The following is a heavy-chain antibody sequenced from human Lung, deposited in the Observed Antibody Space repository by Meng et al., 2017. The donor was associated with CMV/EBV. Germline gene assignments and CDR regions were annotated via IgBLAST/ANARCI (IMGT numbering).Heavy chain of an antibody. D-gene: IGHD2-2*01. Sequence: ASXXVSXKASGYTXTTYDINWVRQATGQGLEWMGWMNPNSGNTGYAQKFQGRVTLTRVTSIGTAYMELSSLTSDDTAVYYCARTRIEVEPDGRKIKYYNYGMDVXGQGXTVTVSS. CDR2: MNPNSGNT. V-gene: IGHV1-8*01. CDR3: ARTRIEVEPDGRKIKYYNYGMDV. CDR1: GYTXTTYD. J-gene: IGHJ6*02.